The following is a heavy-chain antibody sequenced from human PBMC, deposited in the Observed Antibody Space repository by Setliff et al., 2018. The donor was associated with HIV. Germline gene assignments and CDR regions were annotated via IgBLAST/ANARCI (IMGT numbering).Heavy chain of an antibody. CDR1: GASLTRGYYY. D-gene: IGHD3-22*01. CDR2: IYTTGST. CDR3: ARLWAYYDSSGRTAFDI. V-gene: IGHV4-61*02. J-gene: IGHJ3*02. Sequence: SETLSLTCTASGASLTRGYYYWSWIRQPAGKGLEWIGRIYTTGSTNYNSSLQSRVTISADTSRNHFSLRLGSVTAADTAVYYCARLWAYYDSSGRTAFDIWGQGTMVTVSS.